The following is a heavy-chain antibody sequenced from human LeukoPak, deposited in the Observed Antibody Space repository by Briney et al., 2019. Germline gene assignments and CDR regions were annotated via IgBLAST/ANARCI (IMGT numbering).Heavy chain of an antibody. CDR1: GGSISSHY. J-gene: IGHJ4*02. D-gene: IGHD5-24*01. V-gene: IGHV4-59*08. CDR3: ARHPTRRDGYNFGY. CDR2: IYYSGST. Sequence: PSETLSLTCTVSGGSISSHYWSWIRQPPGKGLEWIGYIYYSGSTNYNPSLKSRVTISVDTSKNQFSLKLSSVTAADTAVYYCARHPTRRDGYNFGYWGQGTLVTVSS.